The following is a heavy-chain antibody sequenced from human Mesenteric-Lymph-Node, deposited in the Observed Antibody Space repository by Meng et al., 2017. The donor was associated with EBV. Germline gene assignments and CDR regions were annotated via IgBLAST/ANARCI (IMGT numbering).Heavy chain of an antibody. Sequence: GAGVENPGAIVKVSGQDSGYPATSNVIHSVRRAHGQGHEWMGWINAGYGNTKYSRKFRGRVTITRDTSASKDYMDLSSLRSEDTAVYYCARDYDLVSGYYSLGYWGQGTLVTVSS. CDR3: ARDYDLVSGYYSLGY. D-gene: IGHD3-9*01. CDR2: INAGYGNT. V-gene: IGHV1-3*01. CDR1: GYPATSNV. J-gene: IGHJ4*02.